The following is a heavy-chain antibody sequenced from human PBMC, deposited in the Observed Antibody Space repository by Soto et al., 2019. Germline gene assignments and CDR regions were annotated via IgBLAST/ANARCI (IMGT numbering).Heavy chain of an antibody. J-gene: IGHJ4*02. CDR3: ARLDGYDHDVDY. Sequence: QVQLQGSGPGLVKPSETLSLTCTVSGGSISSHYWSWIRQPPGQGLEWIGYIYYSGSTNYNPSLKIRVTIAVNTSKSQFSRRLGSVTAADTAVYFCARLDGYDHDVDYWGQGALVTVAS. CDR1: GGSISSHY. D-gene: IGHD5-12*01. CDR2: IYYSGST. V-gene: IGHV4-59*08.